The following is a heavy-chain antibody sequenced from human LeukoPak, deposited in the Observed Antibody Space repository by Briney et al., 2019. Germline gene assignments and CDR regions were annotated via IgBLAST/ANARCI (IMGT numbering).Heavy chain of an antibody. CDR3: ARDLSSSWYMDYYYGMDV. Sequence: GGSLRLSCAASGFTFSSYSMNWVRQAPGKGLEWVSYISSSSSTIYYADSVKGRFTISRDNAKNSLYLQMNSLRAEDTAVYYCARDLSSSWYMDYYYGMDVWGQGTTVTVSS. D-gene: IGHD6-13*01. J-gene: IGHJ6*02. CDR2: ISSSSSTI. V-gene: IGHV3-48*04. CDR1: GFTFSSYS.